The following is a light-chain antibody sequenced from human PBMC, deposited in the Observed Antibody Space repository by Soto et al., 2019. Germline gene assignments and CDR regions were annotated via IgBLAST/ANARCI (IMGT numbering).Light chain of an antibody. J-gene: IGKJ2*01. CDR1: QSLGRR. CDR3: QQSFGSPYT. CDR2: ETS. Sequence: DIQMTQSPSSLSASVGDRVTITCRASQSLGRRLTWYQQKPGEAPKLLRYETSNLQNGVPSRFSSSGSETDLSRPINGLQPEDFASYYCQQSFGSPYTFGYGTKLE. V-gene: IGKV1-39*01.